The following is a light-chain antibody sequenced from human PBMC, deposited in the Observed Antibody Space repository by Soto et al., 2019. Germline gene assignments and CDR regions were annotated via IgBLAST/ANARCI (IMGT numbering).Light chain of an antibody. CDR2: WAS. V-gene: IGKV4-1*01. CDR3: QQYYSTLRT. CDR1: QSVLYSSNNNNY. Sequence: DIVMTQSPDSLAVSLGERATINCKSSQSVLYSSNNNNYLAWYQQKPGQPPKLLIYWASTRESGVPDRFSGSGSGTDFTLTISSLQAEDVAVYYCQQYYSTLRTFGQGTKVDI. J-gene: IGKJ1*01.